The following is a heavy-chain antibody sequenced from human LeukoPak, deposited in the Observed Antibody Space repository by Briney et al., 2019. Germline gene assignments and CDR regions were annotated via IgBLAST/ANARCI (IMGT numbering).Heavy chain of an antibody. CDR2: ISSKGGPT. V-gene: IGHV3-64*04. J-gene: IGHJ5*02. CDR3: ARPPLGVAGIVNL. CDR1: GFSFSSYA. D-gene: IGHD6-19*01. Sequence: VGSLRLSCSASGFSFSSYAMHWVRQAPGKGLQYVSSISSKGGPTYYADSVKGRFTISRDNAKNTLYLQMNSLRAEDTAVYYCARPPLGVAGIVNLWGQGTLVAVSS.